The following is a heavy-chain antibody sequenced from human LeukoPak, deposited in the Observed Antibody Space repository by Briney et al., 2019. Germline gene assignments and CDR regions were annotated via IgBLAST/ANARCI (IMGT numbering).Heavy chain of an antibody. CDR1: GGSFSSYY. Sequence: SETLSLTCAVYGGSFSSYYWSWIRQPAGKGLEWIGRIYTSGSTNYNPSLKSRVTMSVDTSKNQFSLKLSSVTAADTAVYYCARERVRGVQKSVNWFDPWGQGTLVTVSS. J-gene: IGHJ5*02. CDR3: ARERVRGVQKSVNWFDP. CDR2: IYTSGST. V-gene: IGHV4-4*07. D-gene: IGHD3-10*01.